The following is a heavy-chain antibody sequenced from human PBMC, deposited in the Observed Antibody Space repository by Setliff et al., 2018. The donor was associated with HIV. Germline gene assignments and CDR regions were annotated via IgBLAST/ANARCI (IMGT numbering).Heavy chain of an antibody. CDR2: IWYDGSNK. J-gene: IGHJ4*02. D-gene: IGHD2-2*01. V-gene: IGHV3-33*01. CDR1: GFTFNNFG. CDR3: ARRAYCSSTTCFDN. Sequence: GRSLRLSCAASGFTFNNFGIHWVRQAPGKGLEWLAVIWYDGSNKYYADSLKGRFTISRDTSKNTLYPQMNSLRAEDTAVYYCARRAYCSSTTCFDNWGQGTLVTVSS.